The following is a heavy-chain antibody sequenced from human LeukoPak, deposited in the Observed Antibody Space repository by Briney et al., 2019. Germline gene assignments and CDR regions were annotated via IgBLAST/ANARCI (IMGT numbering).Heavy chain of an antibody. CDR3: ASLYSDYFDY. V-gene: IGHV3-9*01. CDR2: ISWNSGSI. CDR1: GFTFDDYA. J-gene: IGHJ4*02. Sequence: GRSLRLSCAASGFTFDDYAMHWVRQAPGKGLEWVSGISWNSGSIGYADSVKGRFTISRDNAKNSLYLQMNSLRAEDTAVYYCASLYSDYFDYWGQGTLVTVSS. D-gene: IGHD2-15*01.